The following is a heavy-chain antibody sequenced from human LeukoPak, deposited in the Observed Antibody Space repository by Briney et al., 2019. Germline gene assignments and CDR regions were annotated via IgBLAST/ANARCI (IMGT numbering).Heavy chain of an antibody. CDR1: GYTFTRYY. Sequence: ASVKVSCKASGYTFTRYYMHWVRQAPGRGLEWMGIINPSGGSTSYAQKFQGRVTMTRDTSTSTVYMELSSLRSEDTAVYYCARGPVVPAAIFGFDQGVIDYWGQGTLVTVSS. D-gene: IGHD2-2*01. J-gene: IGHJ4*02. V-gene: IGHV1-46*01. CDR3: ARGPVVPAAIFGFDQGVIDY. CDR2: INPSGGST.